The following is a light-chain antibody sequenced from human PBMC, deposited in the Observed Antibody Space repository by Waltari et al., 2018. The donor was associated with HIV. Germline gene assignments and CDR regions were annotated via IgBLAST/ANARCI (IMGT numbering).Light chain of an antibody. J-gene: IGLJ3*02. CDR3: AEWDVSLSGWV. CDR2: RNN. Sequence: SVLTQPPSTSGTPGQKVTISCSGSTSNIGSKFVYWYQQFPGTAPKLLIYRNNARPSGVPDRFSGSKSGISASLAITGLRSEDEADYYCAEWDVSLSGWVFGGGTKLTVL. V-gene: IGLV1-47*01. CDR1: TSNIGSKF.